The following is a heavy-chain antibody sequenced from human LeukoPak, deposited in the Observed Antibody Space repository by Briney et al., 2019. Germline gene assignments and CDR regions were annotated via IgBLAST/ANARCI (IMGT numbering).Heavy chain of an antibody. CDR2: ISADETA. CDR1: GFTFSKFA. CDR3: AKGGPNPPDAFDI. V-gene: IGHV3-23*01. Sequence: QPGGSLRLSCAASGFTFSKFAMTWVRQGPGKGLEWVAAISADETAYYADSVKGRFTISRDNSKNTLYLQMNSLRAEDTAVYYCAKGGPNPPDAFDIWGQGTMVTVSS. D-gene: IGHD1-14*01. J-gene: IGHJ3*02.